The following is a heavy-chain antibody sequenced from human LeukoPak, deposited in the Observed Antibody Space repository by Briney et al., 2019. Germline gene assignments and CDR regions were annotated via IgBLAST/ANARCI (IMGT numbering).Heavy chain of an antibody. D-gene: IGHD5-24*01. CDR1: GGTFSSYA. CDR2: IIPVSGTA. V-gene: IGHV1-69*13. CDR3: AKDQWAVLEMATPFGRGDDAFDI. J-gene: IGHJ3*02. Sequence: GASVKVSCKASGGTFSSYAISWVRQAPGQGLEWMGRIIPVSGTANYAQKFQGRVTITADESSSTVYLELRSLRSEDTAVYFCAKDQWAVLEMATPFGRGDDAFDIWGQGTMVTVSS.